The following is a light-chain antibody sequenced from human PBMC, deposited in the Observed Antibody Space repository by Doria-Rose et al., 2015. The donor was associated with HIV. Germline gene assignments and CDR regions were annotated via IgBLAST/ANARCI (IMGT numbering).Light chain of an antibody. Sequence: EIVMTQSSESLGMSLGERATLNCKSNQSLLYTSKNYLAWYQQKPGQPPKLLIYWASTRQSGVPARFSGSGSGTDFTLTISSLDAEDVAVYYCQQYYDTPSFGPGTTVDIK. CDR2: WAS. V-gene: IGKV4-1*01. CDR3: QQYYDTPS. J-gene: IGKJ3*01. CDR1: QSLLYTSKNY.